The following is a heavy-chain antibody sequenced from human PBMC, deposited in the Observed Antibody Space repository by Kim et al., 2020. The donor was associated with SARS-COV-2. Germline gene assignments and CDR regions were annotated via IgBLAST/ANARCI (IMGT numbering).Heavy chain of an antibody. CDR2: IYYSGST. J-gene: IGHJ4*02. V-gene: IGHV4-31*03. D-gene: IGHD5-18*01. Sequence: SETLSLTCTVSGGSISSGGYYWSWIRQHPGKGLEWIGYIYYSGSTYYNPSLKSRVTISGDTSKNQFSLKLSSVTAADTAVYYCARCSGYSYGFDYWGQGTLVTVSS. CDR1: GGSISSGGYY. CDR3: ARCSGYSYGFDY.